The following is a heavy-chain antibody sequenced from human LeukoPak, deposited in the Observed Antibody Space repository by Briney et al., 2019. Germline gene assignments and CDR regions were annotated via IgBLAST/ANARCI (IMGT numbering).Heavy chain of an antibody. CDR1: GGSISSGDYY. V-gene: IGHV4-30-4*08. Sequence: SETLSLTCTVSGGSISSGDYYWSWIRQPPGKGLEWIGYIYYSGSTYYNPSLKSRVTISVDTSKNQFSLKLSSVTAADTAVYYCARDYDFWSGPPTWGQGTLVTVSS. CDR3: ARDYDFWSGPPT. CDR2: IYYSGST. D-gene: IGHD3-3*01. J-gene: IGHJ5*02.